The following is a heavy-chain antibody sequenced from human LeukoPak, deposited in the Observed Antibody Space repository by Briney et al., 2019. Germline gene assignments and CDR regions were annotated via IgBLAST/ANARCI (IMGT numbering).Heavy chain of an antibody. V-gene: IGHV4-59*01. Sequence: SETLSLTCTVSGGSISSYYWSWIRQPPGKGLEWIGYIYYSGSTNYNPSLKSRVTISVDTSKNQFSLKLSSVTAADTAVYYCEREPEGVVAFDIWGQGTMVTVSS. J-gene: IGHJ3*02. CDR1: GGSISSYY. CDR2: IYYSGST. CDR3: EREPEGVVAFDI. D-gene: IGHD2-15*01.